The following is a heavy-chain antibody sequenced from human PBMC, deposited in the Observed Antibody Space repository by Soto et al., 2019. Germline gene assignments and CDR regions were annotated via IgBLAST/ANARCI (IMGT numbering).Heavy chain of an antibody. CDR2: IYYSGST. Sequence: PSETLSLTCTVSGGSISSHYWSWIRQPPGEGLEWIGYIYYSGSTNYNPSLKSRVTISVDTSKNQFSLKLSSVTAADTAVYYCASLGYSYGLDYWGQGTLVTVSS. CDR1: GGSISSHY. J-gene: IGHJ4*02. V-gene: IGHV4-59*11. CDR3: ASLGYSYGLDY. D-gene: IGHD5-18*01.